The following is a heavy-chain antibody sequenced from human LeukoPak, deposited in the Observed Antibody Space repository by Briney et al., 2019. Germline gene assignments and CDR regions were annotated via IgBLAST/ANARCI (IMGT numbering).Heavy chain of an antibody. V-gene: IGHV3-7*03. CDR1: GITFSRHW. CDR3: ARGGGLDV. CDR2: IKEDGTKR. D-gene: IGHD3-16*01. Sequence: GGSLRLSCVASGITFSRHWMTWVRQAPGKGLEWVANIKEDGTKRNYVDSVKGRFTISRDNAKNSLYLQMSNLRAEDTAVYFCARGGGLDVWGQGATVTVSS. J-gene: IGHJ6*02.